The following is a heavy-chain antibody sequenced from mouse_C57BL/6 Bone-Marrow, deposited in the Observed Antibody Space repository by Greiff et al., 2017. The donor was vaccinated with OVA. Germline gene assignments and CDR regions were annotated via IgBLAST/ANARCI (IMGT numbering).Heavy chain of an antibody. CDR2: IHPTGGST. D-gene: IGHD6-1*01. V-gene: IGHV1-64*01. Sequence: QVQLQQPGAELVRPGASAKLSCKASGYTFTSYWMHWVKQRPGQGLEWIGMIHPTGGSTNYNQKFKSKATLTVDKSSRPAYMQLSSLTSEDSAVYYCATCPFDYWGKGTTLTVSS. CDR1: GYTFTSYW. CDR3: ATCPFDY. J-gene: IGHJ2*01.